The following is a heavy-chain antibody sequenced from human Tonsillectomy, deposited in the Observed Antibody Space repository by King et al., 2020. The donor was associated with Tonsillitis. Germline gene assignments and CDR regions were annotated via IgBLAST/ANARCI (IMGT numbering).Heavy chain of an antibody. CDR2: IYSGGST. V-gene: IGHV3-66*01. J-gene: IGHJ4*02. D-gene: IGHD3-22*01. CDR3: ARGPYDSSGYYYPGADFDY. CDR1: GFTVSSNY. Sequence: VQLVESGGGLVQPGGSLRLSCAASGFTVSSNYMSWVRQAPGKGLEWVSVIYSGGSTYYADSVKGRFTISRDNSKTTLYLQMNSLRAEDTAVYYCARGPYDSSGYYYPGADFDYWGQGTLVTVSS.